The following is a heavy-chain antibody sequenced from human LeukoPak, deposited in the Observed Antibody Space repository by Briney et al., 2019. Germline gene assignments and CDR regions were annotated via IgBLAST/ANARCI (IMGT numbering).Heavy chain of an antibody. CDR3: ARRFSFYYDNRGAFDI. D-gene: IGHD3-22*01. V-gene: IGHV4-31*03. CDR1: GGPFSGGGYY. CDR2: IYYSGST. Sequence: TSETLSLTCTVSGGPFSGGGYYWSWIRRHPGKGLEGIGYIYYSGSTYYNPSLKSRVTISVDTSKNQFSLKLSSVTAADTAVYYCARRFSFYYDNRGAFDIWGQGTMVTVSS. J-gene: IGHJ3*02.